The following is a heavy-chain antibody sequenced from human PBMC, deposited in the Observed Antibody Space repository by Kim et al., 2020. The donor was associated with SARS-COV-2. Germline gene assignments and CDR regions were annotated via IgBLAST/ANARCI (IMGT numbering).Heavy chain of an antibody. Sequence: GGSLRLSCAASGFTFSSYDMHWVRQATGKGLEWVSAIGTAGDTYYPGSVKGRFTISRENAKNSLYLQMNSLRAGDTAVYYCERTRSGFRELFGAFDIWGQGTMVTVSS. CDR1: GFTFSSYD. CDR2: IGTAGDT. J-gene: IGHJ3*02. D-gene: IGHD3-10*01. V-gene: IGHV3-13*01. CDR3: ERTRSGFRELFGAFDI.